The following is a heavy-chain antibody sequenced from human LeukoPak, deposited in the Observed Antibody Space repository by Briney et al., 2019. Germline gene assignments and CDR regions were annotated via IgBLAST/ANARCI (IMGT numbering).Heavy chain of an antibody. V-gene: IGHV1-69*13. D-gene: IGHD3-10*01. Sequence: SVKVSCKASGGTFSSYAINWVRQAPGQGLEWMGGISPMFGTANYAQRFQGRVTITADESTNTAYLELSSLRSEDTAVYYCARGVTYYGSGSPLDYWGQGIQVTVSS. CDR2: ISPMFGTA. J-gene: IGHJ4*02. CDR3: ARGVTYYGSGSPLDY. CDR1: GGTFSSYA.